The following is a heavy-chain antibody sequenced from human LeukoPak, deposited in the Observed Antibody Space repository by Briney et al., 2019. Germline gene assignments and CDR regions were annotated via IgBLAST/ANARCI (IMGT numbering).Heavy chain of an antibody. J-gene: IGHJ5*02. CDR2: ISYDGSNK. V-gene: IGHV3-30*18. CDR3: AKTARRRMVVADPDNWFDP. Sequence: GGSLRLSCAASGFTFSSYGMHWVRQAPGKGLEWMAVISYDGSNKYYADSVKGRFTISRDNSKNTLYLQMNSLRAEDTAVYYCAKTARRRMVVADPDNWFDPWGQGTLVTVSS. D-gene: IGHD2-15*01. CDR1: GFTFSSYG.